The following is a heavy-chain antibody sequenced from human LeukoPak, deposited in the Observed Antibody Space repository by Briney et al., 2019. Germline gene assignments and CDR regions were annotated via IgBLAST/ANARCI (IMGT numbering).Heavy chain of an antibody. D-gene: IGHD3-16*02. CDR3: AREDIMITFGGVVVK. CDR1: GYTFTGYY. Sequence: ASVKVSCKASGYTFTGYYMHWVRQAPGQVLGWMGWINPNSGGTNYAQKFQGRVTMTRDTSISTAYMELSRLRSDDTAVYYCAREDIMITFGGVVVKWGQGTLVTVSS. V-gene: IGHV1-2*02. J-gene: IGHJ4*02. CDR2: INPNSGGT.